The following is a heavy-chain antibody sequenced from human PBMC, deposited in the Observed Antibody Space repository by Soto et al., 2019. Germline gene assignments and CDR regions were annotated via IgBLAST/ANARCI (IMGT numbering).Heavy chain of an antibody. V-gene: IGHV4-31*03. CDR1: GGSISRSGYF. CDR3: ARSSRSYFDY. Sequence: QVQLQESGPGLVKPSQTLSLTCTVSGGSISRSGYFWSWIRQHPGKGLEWIGYIYDSGSTYYNPSLKRRVFLAVDTSTNQFSLNLPSVTAADTAMYYCARSSRSYFDYWGQGTLVTVSS. CDR2: IYDSGST. J-gene: IGHJ4*02.